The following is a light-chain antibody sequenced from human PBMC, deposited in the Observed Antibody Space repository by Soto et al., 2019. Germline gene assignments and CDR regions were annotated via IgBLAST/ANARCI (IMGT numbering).Light chain of an antibody. CDR3: QQYGSSQT. CDR2: GAS. Sequence: IVLTQSPGTLSMSPAERATLSCRASQSVSSSYLAWYQQKPGQAPRLLIYGASSRATGIPDRFSGSGSGTDFTLTISRLEPEDFAVYYCQQYGSSQTFGQGTKVDIK. CDR1: QSVSSSY. J-gene: IGKJ1*01. V-gene: IGKV3-20*01.